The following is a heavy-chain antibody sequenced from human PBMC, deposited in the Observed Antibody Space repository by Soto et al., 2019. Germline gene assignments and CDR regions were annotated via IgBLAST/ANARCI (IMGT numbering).Heavy chain of an antibody. Sequence: PGGSLRLSCATSGFDFSTYSMSWVRQAPGKGLEWVASIDGNTGTRYHSDSVKGRFAISRDTDREAPYLQMNSLRDEDTAVYYCARTATNGRADWWGQGTLVTVSS. CDR1: GFDFSTYS. CDR3: ARTATNGRADW. CDR2: IDGNTGTR. D-gene: IGHD2-15*01. V-gene: IGHV3-48*02. J-gene: IGHJ4*02.